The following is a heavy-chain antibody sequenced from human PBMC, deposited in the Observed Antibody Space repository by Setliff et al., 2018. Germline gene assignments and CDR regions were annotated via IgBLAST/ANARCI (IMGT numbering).Heavy chain of an antibody. CDR1: GFTFSRYA. V-gene: IGHV3-21*01. D-gene: IGHD5-18*01. CDR2: ISSSSSYI. CDR3: ARAADSYGPPRSYMDV. Sequence: GESLKISCAASGFTFSRYAMNWVRQAPGKGLEWVSSISSSSSYIYYADSVQGRFTISRDNAKNSLYLQMNSLRAEDTAVYYCARAADSYGPPRSYMDVWGKGTTVTVSS. J-gene: IGHJ6*03.